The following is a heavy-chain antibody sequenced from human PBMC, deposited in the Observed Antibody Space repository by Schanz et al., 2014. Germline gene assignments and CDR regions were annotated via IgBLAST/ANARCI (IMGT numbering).Heavy chain of an antibody. D-gene: IGHD3-16*01. Sequence: VQLVESGGGLVKPGGSLRLSCAASGFTFSSYSMNWVRQAPGKGLEWVAAMSYDGSIKYYGDSVKGRFTISRDNSKTTLSLQMNSLRAEDTAVYYCAKGLYYDNTGGGFDYWGQGTLVTVSS. V-gene: IGHV3-30*18. J-gene: IGHJ4*02. CDR2: MSYDGSIK. CDR3: AKGLYYDNTGGGFDY. CDR1: GFTFSSYS.